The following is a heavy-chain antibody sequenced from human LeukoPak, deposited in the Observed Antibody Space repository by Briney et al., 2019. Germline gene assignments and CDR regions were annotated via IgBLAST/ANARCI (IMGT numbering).Heavy chain of an antibody. CDR3: AKDYAAGRPYYVDS. J-gene: IGHJ4*02. Sequence: PGGSLRLSCAASGFIFNNYVMNWVRQAPGKGLDWASSISGSGVNTYYADSVKGRFTISRDNSKNTLYLQMNSLRAGDTAGYYCAKDYAAGRPYYVDSWGQGTLVTVSS. CDR2: ISGSGVNT. CDR1: GFIFNNYV. D-gene: IGHD6-13*01. V-gene: IGHV3-23*01.